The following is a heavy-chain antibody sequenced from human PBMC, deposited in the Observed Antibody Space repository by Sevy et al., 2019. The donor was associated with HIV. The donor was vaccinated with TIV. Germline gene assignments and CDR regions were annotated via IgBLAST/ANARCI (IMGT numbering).Heavy chain of an antibody. Sequence: SETLSLTCTVSGGSISSSSYYWGWIRQPPGKGLEWIGSIYYSGSTYYHPSLKSRVTISVDTSKNQFSLKLSSVTAADTAVYYCAREIGYSSGWYAFDYWGQGTLVTVSS. CDR1: GGSISSSSYY. D-gene: IGHD6-19*01. V-gene: IGHV4-39*02. CDR3: AREIGYSSGWYAFDY. CDR2: IYYSGST. J-gene: IGHJ4*02.